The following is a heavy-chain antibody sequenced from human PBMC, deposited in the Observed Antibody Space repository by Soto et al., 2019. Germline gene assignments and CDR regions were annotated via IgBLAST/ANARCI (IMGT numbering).Heavy chain of an antibody. J-gene: IGHJ6*02. CDR3: ATRPRIAVAEFDGMDV. Sequence: QVQLVQSGAEVKKPGSSVKVSCTASGGTFSSYTISWVRQAPGQGLEWMGRIIPILGIANYAQKFQGRVTITADKSTSTAYMELSSLRSEDTAVYYCATRPRIAVAEFDGMDVWGQGTTVTVSS. V-gene: IGHV1-69*02. CDR1: GGTFSSYT. D-gene: IGHD6-19*01. CDR2: IIPILGIA.